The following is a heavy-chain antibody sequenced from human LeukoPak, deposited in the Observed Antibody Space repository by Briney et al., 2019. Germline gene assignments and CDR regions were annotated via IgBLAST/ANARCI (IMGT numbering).Heavy chain of an antibody. CDR1: SGSISNYY. CDR2: IYYSGST. CDR3: ARGKYYDSSGYPKALDY. D-gene: IGHD3-22*01. Sequence: SETLSLTCTVSSGSISNYYWNWIRQPPGKGLECIGYIYYSGSTNYNPSLKSRVTISLDTSKNQFSLKLSPVTAADTAVYYCARGKYYDSSGYPKALDYWGQGTLVTVSS. V-gene: IGHV4-59*01. J-gene: IGHJ4*02.